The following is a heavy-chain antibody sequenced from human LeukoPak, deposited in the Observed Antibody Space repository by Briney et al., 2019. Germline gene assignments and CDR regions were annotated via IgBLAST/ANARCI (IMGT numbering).Heavy chain of an antibody. D-gene: IGHD2-2*01. J-gene: IGHJ5*02. CDR3: ARDSDDIVVVPAAGARANWFDP. V-gene: IGHV4-59*11. CDR1: GGSISSQY. Sequence: SETLSLTCTVSGGSISSQYWSWIRQPPGKGLEWIGYISYSGSTSYNPSLKSRVTVSVDTSKSQFSLKLSSVTAADTAVYYCARDSDDIVVVPAAGARANWFDPWGQGTLVTVSS. CDR2: ISYSGST.